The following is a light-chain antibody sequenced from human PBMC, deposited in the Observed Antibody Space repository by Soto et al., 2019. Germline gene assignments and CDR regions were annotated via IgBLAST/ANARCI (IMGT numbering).Light chain of an antibody. CDR2: EVR. V-gene: IGLV2-8*01. J-gene: IGLJ3*02. Sequence: QSVLTQPPSASGSPGQSVTISCTGTTSDIGRYNYVSWYQQHPGTAPKLIIYEVRKRPSGVPDRFSASKSANSASLTVSGLQPEDEAYYYCGSYGGSNNWVFGGGTKVTVL. CDR3: GSYGGSNNWV. CDR1: TSDIGRYNY.